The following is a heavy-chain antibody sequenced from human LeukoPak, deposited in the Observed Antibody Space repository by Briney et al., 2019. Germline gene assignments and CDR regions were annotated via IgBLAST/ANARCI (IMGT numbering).Heavy chain of an antibody. Sequence: PSQTLSLTCAVSGGSISSYYWSWIRQPPGKGLEWIGYIYYSGSTNYNPSLKSRVTISVDTSKNQFSLKLSSVTAADTAVYYCARDNEDSSGYSFDYWGQGTLVTVSS. CDR2: IYYSGST. CDR3: ARDNEDSSGYSFDY. CDR1: GGSISSYY. D-gene: IGHD3-22*01. V-gene: IGHV4-59*01. J-gene: IGHJ4*02.